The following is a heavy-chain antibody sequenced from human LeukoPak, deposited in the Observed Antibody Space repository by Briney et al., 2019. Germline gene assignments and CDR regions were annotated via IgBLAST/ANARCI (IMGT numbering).Heavy chain of an antibody. CDR2: IIPVFDMT. V-gene: IGHV1-69*04. CDR3: TKGPHDYGDFVYF. D-gene: IGHD4-17*01. CDR1: GDTFDRFP. J-gene: IGHJ4*02. Sequence: SVKVSCKASGDTFDRFPISWVRLAPGQGLEWMGRIIPVFDMTNYAPKFQGRITMTADISTTTAYMELRSLKSEDSAIYYCTKGPHDYGDFVYFRGQGTRVTVSS.